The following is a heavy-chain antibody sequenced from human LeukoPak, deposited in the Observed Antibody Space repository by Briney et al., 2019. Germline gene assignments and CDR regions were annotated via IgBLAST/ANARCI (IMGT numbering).Heavy chain of an antibody. CDR2: ISSSSSYI. CDR1: GFTFSSYS. V-gene: IGHV3-21*01. CDR3: ARDIAARPFDY. Sequence: GGSLRLSCAASGFTFSSYSMNWVRQAPGKGLEWVSSISSSSSYIYHADSVKGRFTISRDNAKNSLYLQMNSLRAEDTAVYYCARDIAARPFDYWGQGTLVTVSS. J-gene: IGHJ4*02. D-gene: IGHD6-6*01.